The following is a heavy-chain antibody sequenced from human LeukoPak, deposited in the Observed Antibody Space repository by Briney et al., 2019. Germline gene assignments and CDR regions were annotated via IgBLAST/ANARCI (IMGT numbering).Heavy chain of an antibody. V-gene: IGHV1-46*01. J-gene: IGHJ4*02. Sequence: ASVKVSCKASVYTFSSYYMHWVRQAPGQGLEWVGLINPTGDSTNYAQNFRGRVTMTRDTSTSTVYMDLSSLRSEDTAVYYCAREASGGYFDYWGRGTLVTVSS. D-gene: IGHD4-23*01. CDR2: INPTGDST. CDR1: VYTFSSYY. CDR3: AREASGGYFDY.